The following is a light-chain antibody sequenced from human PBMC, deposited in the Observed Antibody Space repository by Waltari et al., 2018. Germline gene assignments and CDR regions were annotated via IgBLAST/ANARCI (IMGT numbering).Light chain of an antibody. CDR1: SSRIGP. J-gene: IGLJ3*02. CDR3: ASRDDSLNALVM. Sequence: QPVLTQPPSVSATPGQRFTISCSGSSSRIGPISWFQQLPGAAPKLLIFSNNHRPSGVPDRFSGSRSGTSASLAISGLQSADEADYYCASRDDSLNALVMFGGGTKLTVL. CDR2: SNN. V-gene: IGLV1-44*01.